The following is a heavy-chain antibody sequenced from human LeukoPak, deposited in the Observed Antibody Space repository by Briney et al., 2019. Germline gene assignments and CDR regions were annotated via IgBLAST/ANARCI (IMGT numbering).Heavy chain of an antibody. CDR2: ISAYNGNT. V-gene: IGHV1-18*01. D-gene: IGHD2-2*01. CDR1: GYTFTSYG. Sequence: GASVKVSCKASGYTFTSYGISWVRQAPGQGLEWMGWISAYNGNTNYAQKLQGRVTMTTDTSTSTAYMELRSLRSDDTAVYYCARADDIVVVPQPYYFDYWGQGTLVPVSS. CDR3: ARADDIVVVPQPYYFDY. J-gene: IGHJ4*02.